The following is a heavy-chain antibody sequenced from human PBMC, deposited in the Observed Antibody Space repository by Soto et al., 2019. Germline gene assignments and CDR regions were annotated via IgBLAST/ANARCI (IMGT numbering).Heavy chain of an antibody. CDR2: TYYRSRWYN. CDR3: ARDPSWLPSTPILHYGMEV. D-gene: IGHD3-22*01. V-gene: IGHV6-1*01. Sequence: SQTLSLTCAISGGSVSSNSAAWNWIRQSPSRGLEWLGRTYYRSRWYNDYAVSVKSRITINPDTSKNQFSLQLNSVTPEDTAVYYCARDPSWLPSTPILHYGMEVWGQGTTVTVSS. CDR1: GGSVSSNSAA. J-gene: IGHJ6*02.